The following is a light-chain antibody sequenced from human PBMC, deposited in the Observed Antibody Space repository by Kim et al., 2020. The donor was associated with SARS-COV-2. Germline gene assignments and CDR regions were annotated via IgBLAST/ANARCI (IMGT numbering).Light chain of an antibody. CDR2: LNSDGNH. CDR3: QTWGTGIRV. J-gene: IGLJ3*02. CDR1: SGHSNYA. Sequence: QLVLTQSPSASASLGASVKLTCTLSSGHSNYAIAWHQQQPEKGPRYLMKLNSDGNHSKGDGIPDRFSGSSSGAERYLTISSLQSEDEADYYCQTWGTGIRVFGGGTQLTVL. V-gene: IGLV4-69*01.